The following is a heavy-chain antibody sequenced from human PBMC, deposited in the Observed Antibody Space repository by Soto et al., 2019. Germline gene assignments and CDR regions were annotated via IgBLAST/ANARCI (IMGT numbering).Heavy chain of an antibody. CDR1: GFIFSNYE. D-gene: IGHD2-21*02. Sequence: EVQLVESGGGLVQPGGSLRLSCAASGFIFSNYEMNWVRQAPGKGLQWVSFISPTGNKIYYGESVKGRFTISRDNAKNSVFLQMNSPTAEDTAVYFCARSFPRFTAPDSWGQGTLVTVAS. CDR2: ISPTGNKI. CDR3: ARSFPRFTAPDS. J-gene: IGHJ5*01. V-gene: IGHV3-48*03.